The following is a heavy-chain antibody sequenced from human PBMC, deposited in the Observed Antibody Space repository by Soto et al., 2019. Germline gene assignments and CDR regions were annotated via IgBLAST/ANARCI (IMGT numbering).Heavy chain of an antibody. Sequence: EVQLVESGGGLVKPGGSLRLSCAASGFPISKARMSWVRQVPGKGLEWVGRIKSKADGGTTDYAAPVKGRFTISSDDSSNTLYLQMNSLKTEDTAVYYCTKVLGYCSGGNCFTFDYWGQGAVVTVSS. J-gene: IGHJ4*02. CDR2: IKSKADGGTT. CDR1: GFPISKAR. V-gene: IGHV3-15*01. D-gene: IGHD2-15*01. CDR3: TKVLGYCSGGNCFTFDY.